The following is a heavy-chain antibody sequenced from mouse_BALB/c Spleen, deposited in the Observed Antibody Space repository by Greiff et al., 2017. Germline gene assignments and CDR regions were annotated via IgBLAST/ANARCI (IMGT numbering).Heavy chain of an antibody. CDR2: ISYDGSN. J-gene: IGHJ2*01. D-gene: IGHD1-1*01. CDR3: ALLLRPFDY. CDR1: GYSIPSGYY. Sequence: EVHLVESGPGLVKPSQSLSLTCSVTGYSIPSGYYWNWIRQFPGNKLEWMGYISYDGSNNYNPSLKNRISITRDTSKNQFFLKLNSVTTEDTATYYCALLLRPFDYWGQGTTLTVSS. V-gene: IGHV3-6*02.